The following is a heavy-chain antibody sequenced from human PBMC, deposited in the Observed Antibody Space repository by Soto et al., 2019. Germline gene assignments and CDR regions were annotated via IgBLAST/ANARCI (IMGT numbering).Heavy chain of an antibody. D-gene: IGHD3-22*01. Sequence: SETLSLTCTVSAGSISSGDYYWSWIRQQPGKGLEWIGYIYYSRSTYYNPSLKSRVTISVDTSKNQFSLKLSSVTAADTAVYYCARGISMIVVVIRARYYFDYWGQGTLVTVSS. CDR2: IYYSRST. J-gene: IGHJ4*02. CDR3: ARGISMIVVVIRARYYFDY. CDR1: AGSISSGDYY. V-gene: IGHV4-31*03.